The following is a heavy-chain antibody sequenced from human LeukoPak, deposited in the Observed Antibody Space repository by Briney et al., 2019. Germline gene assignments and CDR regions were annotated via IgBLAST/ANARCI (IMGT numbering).Heavy chain of an antibody. D-gene: IGHD3-22*01. CDR2: IYYSGST. Sequence: SETLSLTCTVSGGSISSSSYYWGWIRQPPGKGLEWIGSIYYSGSTYYNPSLKSRVTISVDTSKNQFSLKLSSVTAADTAVYYCAKSDAYYYDSTPYPNWFDPWGQGTLVTVSS. V-gene: IGHV4-39*01. CDR3: AKSDAYYYDSTPYPNWFDP. CDR1: GGSISSSSYY. J-gene: IGHJ5*02.